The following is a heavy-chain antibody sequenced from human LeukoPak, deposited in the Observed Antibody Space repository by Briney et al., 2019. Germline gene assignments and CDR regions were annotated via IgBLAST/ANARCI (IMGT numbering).Heavy chain of an antibody. V-gene: IGHV3-23*01. CDR2: ISGSGGST. CDR3: AKAKGYDFWSGRRPYYYYGMDV. D-gene: IGHD3-3*01. J-gene: IGHJ6*02. CDR1: GFTFSDYY. Sequence: GGSLRLSCVASGFTFSDYYMSWVRQAPGKGLEWVSAISGSGGSTYYADSVKGRFTISRDNSKNTLYLQMNSLRAEDTAVYYCAKAKGYDFWSGRRPYYYYGMDVWGQGTTVTVSS.